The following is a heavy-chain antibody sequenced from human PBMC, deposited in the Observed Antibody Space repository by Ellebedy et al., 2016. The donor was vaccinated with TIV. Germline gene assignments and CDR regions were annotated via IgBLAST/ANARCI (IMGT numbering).Heavy chain of an antibody. CDR3: AKDSSRTYYDILTQLSYFDY. J-gene: IGHJ4*02. CDR1: GFTFSSYA. Sequence: GESLKISXAASGFTFSSYAMSWVHQAPGKGLEWVSAISGSGGSTYYADSVKGRFTISRDNSKNTLYLQMNSLRAEDTAVYYCAKDSSRTYYDILTQLSYFDYWGQGTLVTVSS. V-gene: IGHV3-23*01. CDR2: ISGSGGST. D-gene: IGHD3-9*01.